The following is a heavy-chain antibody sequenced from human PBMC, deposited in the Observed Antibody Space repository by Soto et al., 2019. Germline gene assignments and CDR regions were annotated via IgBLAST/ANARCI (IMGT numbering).Heavy chain of an antibody. V-gene: IGHV3-33*01. J-gene: IGHJ4*02. CDR2: IWYDASNK. D-gene: IGHD2-21*02. Sequence: QVQLVESGGDVVQPGRSLTLSCTKSGLTFRNYGFHWVRQAAGKGLEWVGVIWYDASNKYYSDSVKGRFTISKDNSEDIVYLHMSSMRVDYTAVYYCATDRGVTLLDCWGQGTPVIVSS. CDR1: GLTFRNYG. CDR3: ATDRGVTLLDC.